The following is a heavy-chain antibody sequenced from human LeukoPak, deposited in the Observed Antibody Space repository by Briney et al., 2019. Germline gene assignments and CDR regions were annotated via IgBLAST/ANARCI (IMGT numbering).Heavy chain of an antibody. J-gene: IGHJ4*02. D-gene: IGHD2-15*01. V-gene: IGHV4-59*08. CDR3: ARLDCVLEGCYNH. Sequence: SETLSLTCSVSGDSVTSSYWNWIRQPPGKGLEWIGYVSADGTTNYSPSLRSRLIMSVDTAKNDISLILMSVTAADTAIYYCARLDCVLEGCYNHWGRGTMVTVSS. CDR1: GDSVTSSY. CDR2: VSADGTT.